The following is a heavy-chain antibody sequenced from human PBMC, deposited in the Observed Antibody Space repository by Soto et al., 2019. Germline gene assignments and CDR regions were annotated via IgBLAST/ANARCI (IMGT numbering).Heavy chain of an antibody. CDR1: GDSIRSYY. CDR3: ARRDRSGFSYWLDT. J-gene: IGHJ5*02. V-gene: IGHV4-59*01. CDR2: VFHTGST. Sequence: SETLSLTCSVSGDSIRSYYWTWIRQPPGKGLQWIGYVFHTGSTNYNPSLKSRVTISVDTSKNQFSLKLSSVTAADTAVYYCARRDRSGFSYWLDTWGQGTLVTVSS. D-gene: IGHD3-22*01.